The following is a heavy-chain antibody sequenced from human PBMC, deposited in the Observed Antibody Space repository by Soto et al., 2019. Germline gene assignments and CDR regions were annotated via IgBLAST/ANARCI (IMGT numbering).Heavy chain of an antibody. J-gene: IGHJ4*02. D-gene: IGHD3-22*01. CDR3: ARPPHTARSPMIVVDYFDY. Sequence: PGGSLRLSCAASGFTFSSYDMHWVRQATGKGLEWVSAIGTAGDTYYPGSVKGRFTISRENAKNSLYLQMNSLRSEDTAVYYCARPPHTARSPMIVVDYFDYWGQGTLVTVSS. CDR2: IGTAGDT. CDR1: GFTFSSYD. V-gene: IGHV3-13*01.